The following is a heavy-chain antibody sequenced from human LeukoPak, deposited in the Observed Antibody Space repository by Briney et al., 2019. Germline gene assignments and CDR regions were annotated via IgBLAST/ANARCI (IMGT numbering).Heavy chain of an antibody. CDR3: ARILAGPDYFDY. Sequence: SGPALVKPTQTLTLTCTFSGFSLSTSKMCANWIRQPPGKALEWPARIDWDDDKYYSTSLKTRLTISKDTSKNQVVLTMTNMDPVDTATYYCARILAGPDYFDYWGQGTLVTVSS. J-gene: IGHJ4*02. V-gene: IGHV2-70*11. CDR2: IDWDDDK. CDR1: GFSLSTSKMC.